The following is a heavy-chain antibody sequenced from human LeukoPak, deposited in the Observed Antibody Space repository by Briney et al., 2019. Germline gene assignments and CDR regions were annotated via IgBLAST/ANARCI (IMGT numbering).Heavy chain of an antibody. CDR1: GGSIRRYY. V-gene: IGHV4-4*07. Sequence: SETLSLTCPVSGGSIRRYYWSLIRQPAGKGLEWVGRIYTSGSTNYNPSLKSRVTMSVDTSKNQFSLKLSSVTAADTAVYYCARGEYYYDSSGLRVNDYWGQGALVTVSS. CDR2: IYTSGST. D-gene: IGHD3-22*01. CDR3: ARGEYYYDSSGLRVNDY. J-gene: IGHJ4*02.